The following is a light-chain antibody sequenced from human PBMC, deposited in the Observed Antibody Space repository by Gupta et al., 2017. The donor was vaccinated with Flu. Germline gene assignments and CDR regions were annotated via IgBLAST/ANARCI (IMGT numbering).Light chain of an antibody. Sequence: DIVMTQSPDSLAVSLGERATINRKSSQSVLYSSNNKNYLAWYQQKPGQPPKLLIYWAYTRESGVPDRFSGSGSGTDFTLTLSILQAEAVAVYYCQHDYCTPQSTSGQGTKVEIK. CDR1: QSVLYSSNNKNY. CDR3: QHDYCTPQST. J-gene: IGKJ1*01. V-gene: IGKV4-1*01. CDR2: WAY.